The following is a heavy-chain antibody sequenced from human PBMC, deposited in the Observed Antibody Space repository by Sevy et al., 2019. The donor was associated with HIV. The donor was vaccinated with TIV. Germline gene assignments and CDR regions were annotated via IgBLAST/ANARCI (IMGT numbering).Heavy chain of an antibody. Sequence: LSLTCAASGFSFSTYWMTWVRQAPGKGLEWVATMNQDGTERDYVDSVKGRFTISRDNTKTSLFLQMNSLSAEDTGVYYCVREGLGGFSYSLDCWGQGTLVTVSS. CDR3: VREGLGGFSYSLDC. CDR1: GFSFSTYW. J-gene: IGHJ4*02. V-gene: IGHV3-7*01. CDR2: MNQDGTER. D-gene: IGHD3-16*01.